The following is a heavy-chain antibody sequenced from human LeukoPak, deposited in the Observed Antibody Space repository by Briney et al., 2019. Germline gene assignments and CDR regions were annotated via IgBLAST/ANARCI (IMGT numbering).Heavy chain of an antibody. CDR3: ARYCSGVSCYSGYDY. CDR1: GFTFSTYA. Sequence: GGSLRLSCAASGFTFSTYAMHWVRQTPGKGLEYVSAISTNGGGTYYANSVKGRFTISRDNSKNTLYLQMGSLRAEDMAVYYCARYCSGVSCYSGYDYWGQGNLVTVSS. V-gene: IGHV3-64*01. D-gene: IGHD2-15*01. J-gene: IGHJ4*02. CDR2: ISTNGGGT.